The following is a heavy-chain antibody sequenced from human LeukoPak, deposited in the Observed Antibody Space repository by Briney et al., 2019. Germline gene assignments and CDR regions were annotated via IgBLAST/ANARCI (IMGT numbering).Heavy chain of an antibody. J-gene: IGHJ5*02. V-gene: IGHV4-59*01. CDR2: IYYSGST. CDR3: ARDKEDCSRTSCNNWFDP. D-gene: IGHD2-2*01. Sequence: SSETLSLTCTVSGVSISSYYWSWIRQPPGKGLEWIGYIYYSGSTNYTPSPKSRVTISVDTSNNQFSLKLSSVTAADTAVYYGARDKEDCSRTSCNNWFDPWGQGTLVTVSS. CDR1: GVSISSYY.